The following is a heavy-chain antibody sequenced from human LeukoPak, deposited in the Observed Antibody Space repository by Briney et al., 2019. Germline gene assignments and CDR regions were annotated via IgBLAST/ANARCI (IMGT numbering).Heavy chain of an antibody. CDR2: INPNSGGT. CDR1: GYTFTGYY. J-gene: IGHJ6*02. Sequence: ASVKVSCKASGYTFTGYYMHWVRQAPGQGLEWMGLINPNSGGTKYAQTFKGRVTMTRDTSISTAYMELSSLRSDDTAVYYCARDGDTYGYYYYGMDVWGQGTTVTVSS. V-gene: IGHV1-2*02. CDR3: ARDGDTYGYYYYGMDV. D-gene: IGHD5-18*01.